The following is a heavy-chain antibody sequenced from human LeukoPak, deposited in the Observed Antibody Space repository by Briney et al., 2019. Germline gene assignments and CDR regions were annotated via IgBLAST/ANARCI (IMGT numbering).Heavy chain of an antibody. CDR1: GFTFSSYG. J-gene: IGHJ1*01. Sequence: GGSLRLSCAASGFTFSSYGMHWVRQAPGKGLEWVAFIRYDGSNKYYADSVKGRFTISRDNTKNTLYLQMSSLRAEDTAVYYCAKDRSGPAEHWGQGALVTVSS. V-gene: IGHV3-30*02. CDR2: IRYDGSNK. CDR3: AKDRSGPAEH.